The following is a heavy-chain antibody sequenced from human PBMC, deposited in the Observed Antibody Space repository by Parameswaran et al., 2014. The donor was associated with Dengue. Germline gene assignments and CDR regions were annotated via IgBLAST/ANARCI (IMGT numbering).Heavy chain of an antibody. D-gene: IGHD2-2*02. Sequence: WVRQAPGQGLEWMGWINPNSGGTNYAQKFQGRVTMTRDTSISTAYMELSRLRSDDTAVYYCASLIVVVPAAIEDDAFDIWGQGDNGHRLL. V-gene: IGHV1-2*02. CDR2: INPNSGGT. CDR3: ASLIVVVPAAIEDDAFDI. J-gene: IGHJ3*02.